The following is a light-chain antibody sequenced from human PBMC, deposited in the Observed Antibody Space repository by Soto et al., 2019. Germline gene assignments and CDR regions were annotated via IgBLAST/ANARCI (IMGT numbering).Light chain of an antibody. J-gene: IGKJ2*01. CDR1: QSVSSY. V-gene: IGKV3-11*01. CDR3: QQRSNWPAGT. Sequence: EIVLTQSPATLSLSPGERATLSCMASQSVSSYLAWYQQKPGQAPRLLIYDASNRATGIPARFSGSGSGTDFTLTISSLEPEDFAVYYCQQRSNWPAGTFGQGTKLEIK. CDR2: DAS.